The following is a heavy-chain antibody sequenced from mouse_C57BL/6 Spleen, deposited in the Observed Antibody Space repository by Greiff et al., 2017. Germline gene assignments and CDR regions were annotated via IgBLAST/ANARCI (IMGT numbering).Heavy chain of an antibody. J-gene: IGHJ2*01. CDR1: GFNIKDDY. CDR2: IDPENGDT. D-gene: IGHD2-5*01. Sequence: EVQLQQSGAELVRPGASVKLSCTASGFNIKDDYMHWVKQRPEQGLEWIGWIDPENGDTEYASKFQGKATITADTSSNTAYLQLSSLTSEDTAVYYCTTGDSNYTFDYWGQGTTLTVSS. CDR3: TTGDSNYTFDY. V-gene: IGHV14-4*01.